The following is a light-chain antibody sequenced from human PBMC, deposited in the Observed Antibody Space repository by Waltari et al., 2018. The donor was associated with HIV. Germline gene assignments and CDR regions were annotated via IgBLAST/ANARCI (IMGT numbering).Light chain of an antibody. CDR1: SPDVGAYNS. Sequence: QSVLTQPRSVSGSPGQSLTISCTGASPDVGAYNSVSWYQQHPGKAPKVIIFDVSQRPTGAPDRFPVSKCGNTASLTISGLRAEYEANYYGCSYAGSYTLVFGGGTKLTVL. CDR3: CSYAGSYTLV. V-gene: IGLV2-11*01. J-gene: IGLJ2*01. CDR2: DVS.